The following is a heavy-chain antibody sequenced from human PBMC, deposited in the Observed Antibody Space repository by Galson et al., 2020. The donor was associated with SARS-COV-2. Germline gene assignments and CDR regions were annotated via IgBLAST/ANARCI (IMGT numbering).Heavy chain of an antibody. Sequence: SETLSLTCTVSGGSISRGRYYWSWIRQPAGKGLEWIGRVSTSGSTNYNPSLKSRLTISLDTSKTHFSLKLSSVTAADTAVYYCSREVDPSVTTKERTYYSFYGIDVWGQGTTVTVSS. J-gene: IGHJ6*02. V-gene: IGHV4-61*02. D-gene: IGHD4-17*01. CDR2: VSTSGST. CDR3: SREVDPSVTTKERTYYSFYGIDV. CDR1: GGSISRGRYY.